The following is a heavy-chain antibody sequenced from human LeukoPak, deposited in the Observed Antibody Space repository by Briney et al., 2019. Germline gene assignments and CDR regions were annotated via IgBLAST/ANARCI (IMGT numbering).Heavy chain of an antibody. CDR1: GSTFGDYA. J-gene: IGHJ4*02. CDR2: IRSKAFGGTT. V-gene: IGHV3-49*04. Sequence: GGSLRLSCTTSGSTFGDYAMSWVRQAPGKGLEWVGFIRSKAFGGTTEYAASVKGRFTVSRDDSKSIAYLQMSSLRDEDTAVYYCASCRGYFHPFENWGQGTLVTVSS. CDR3: ASCRGYFHPFEN. D-gene: IGHD3-22*01.